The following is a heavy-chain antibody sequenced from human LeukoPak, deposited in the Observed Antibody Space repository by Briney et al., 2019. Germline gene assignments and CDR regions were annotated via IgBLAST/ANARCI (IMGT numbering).Heavy chain of an antibody. CDR1: GFTFSSYA. CDR3: AKGLEDYYGSGSYY. Sequence: GGSLRLSCAASGFTFSSYAMSWVRQAPGKGLEWVSGISGSGSNKDYADSVKGRFTISRDNSKSMLYLQMNSLRAEDTAVYYCAKGLEDYYGSGSYYWGQGTLVTVSS. CDR2: ISGSGSNK. J-gene: IGHJ4*02. V-gene: IGHV3-23*01. D-gene: IGHD3-10*01.